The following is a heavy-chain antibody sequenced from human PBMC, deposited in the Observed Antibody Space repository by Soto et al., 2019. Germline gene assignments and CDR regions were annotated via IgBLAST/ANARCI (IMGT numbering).Heavy chain of an antibody. Sequence: SGGSLRLSCAASGFTFSTYAMSWVRQAPGQGLEWVSSISGSGDTTSSADSVKGRFTISRDNSKNTLYLQMNSLRAEDTALFYCAKIGLWGRPRRYASGRYNYYGMDVWGQGTTVTVSS. CDR3: AKIGLWGRPRRYASGRYNYYGMDV. CDR1: GFTFSTYA. D-gene: IGHD3-10*01. V-gene: IGHV3-23*01. CDR2: ISGSGDTT. J-gene: IGHJ6*02.